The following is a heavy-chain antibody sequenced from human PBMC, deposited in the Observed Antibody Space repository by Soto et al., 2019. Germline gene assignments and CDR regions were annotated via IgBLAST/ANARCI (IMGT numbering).Heavy chain of an antibody. Sequence: ASVKVSCKASGDTFTNYPIHWVRQAPGQRLEWMGWSNAGNGDTKYSQELQGRVTITRDTSASTAYMELSSLRLDDMAVYFCARGQYGDCSYGMDVWGQGTTVTVSS. V-gene: IGHV1-3*02. CDR2: SNAGNGDT. J-gene: IGHJ6*02. CDR1: GDTFTNYP. D-gene: IGHD4-17*01. CDR3: ARGQYGDCSYGMDV.